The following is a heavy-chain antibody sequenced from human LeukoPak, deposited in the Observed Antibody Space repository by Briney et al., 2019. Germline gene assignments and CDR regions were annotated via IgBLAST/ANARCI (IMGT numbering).Heavy chain of an antibody. CDR2: TYYRSKWYY. Sequence: SQTLSLTCVISGDTVSSNSAAWNWIRQSPSRGLEWLGRTYYRSKWYYDYAESVKSRIIINADASKNQFSLQLKSVTPQDTAVYFCARDFRRLLDYWGQGTLVTVSS. CDR1: GDTVSSNSAA. D-gene: IGHD4-17*01. CDR3: ARDFRRLLDY. V-gene: IGHV6-1*01. J-gene: IGHJ4*02.